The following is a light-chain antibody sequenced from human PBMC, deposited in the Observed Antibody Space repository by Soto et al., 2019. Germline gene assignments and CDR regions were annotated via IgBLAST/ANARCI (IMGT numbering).Light chain of an antibody. CDR1: QSISSW. J-gene: IGKJ1*01. CDR3: QQYNSYSRGT. V-gene: IGKV1-5*03. Sequence: DIQMTQSPSTLSASVGDRVTITCRASQSISSWLAWYQQKPGKAPKLLIYKASSLESGVPSRFSGSGSGTEFTLTISSLQPDDFATYYGQQYNSYSRGTFGQGTKVEIK. CDR2: KAS.